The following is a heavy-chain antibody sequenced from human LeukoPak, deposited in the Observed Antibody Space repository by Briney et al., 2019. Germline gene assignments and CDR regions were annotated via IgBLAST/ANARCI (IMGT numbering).Heavy chain of an antibody. CDR3: TRESGAFCPFGF. CDR2: IYYIGNT. V-gene: IGHV4-39*07. CDR1: GGSISSGAYY. Sequence: SETLSLTCTVSGGSISSGAYYWGWIRQSPGEGLEWIGTIYYIGNTYYNPSLESRVIMSIDTSRNYLSPELTSVTAADTAMYYCTRESGAFCPFGFWGQGTLVTVSS. J-gene: IGHJ4*02. D-gene: IGHD1-26*01.